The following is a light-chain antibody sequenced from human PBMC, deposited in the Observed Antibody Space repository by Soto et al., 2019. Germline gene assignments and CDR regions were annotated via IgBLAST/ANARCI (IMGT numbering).Light chain of an antibody. Sequence: QSVLTQPRSVSGSPGQPVTISCTGTSSDVGNYIYVSWYQQHPGKAPKLMIYDVSKRPSGVPDRFSGSKSGNTASLTISGLQAEDEADYYCCSYVGSYSLVFGGGTKVTVL. CDR1: SSDVGNYIY. CDR3: CSYVGSYSLV. V-gene: IGLV2-11*01. J-gene: IGLJ2*01. CDR2: DVS.